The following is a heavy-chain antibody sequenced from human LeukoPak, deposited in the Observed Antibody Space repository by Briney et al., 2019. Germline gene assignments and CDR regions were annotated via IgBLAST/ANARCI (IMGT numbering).Heavy chain of an antibody. Sequence: SETLSLTCTVSGGSISSSSYYWGWSRQPPGKGLEWIGSIYYSGSTYYNPSLKSRVTISVDTSKNQFSLKLSSVTAADTAVYYCARDGRPVGATTYWARALGAYYFDYWGQGTLVTVYS. CDR2: IYYSGST. J-gene: IGHJ4*02. D-gene: IGHD1-26*01. CDR3: ARDGRPVGATTYWARALGAYYFDY. CDR1: GGSISSSSYY. V-gene: IGHV4-39*07.